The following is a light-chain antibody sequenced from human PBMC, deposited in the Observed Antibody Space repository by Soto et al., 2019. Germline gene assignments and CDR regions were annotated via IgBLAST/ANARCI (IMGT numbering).Light chain of an antibody. CDR3: QQYNNWHF. V-gene: IGKV3-15*01. CDR1: QSVSSN. J-gene: IGKJ5*01. Sequence: EIVMTQSPATLSVSPGERATLSCRASQSVSSNLAWYQQKPGQAPRLLIYGASTRATGIPARFSGSGSGTEFTLTISSLQSEDFAVYYCQQYNNWHFFGQGKRLEIK. CDR2: GAS.